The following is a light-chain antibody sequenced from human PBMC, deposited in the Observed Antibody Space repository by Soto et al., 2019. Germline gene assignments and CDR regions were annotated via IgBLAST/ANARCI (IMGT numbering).Light chain of an antibody. J-gene: IGKJ5*01. Sequence: DIVMTQSPDSLAVSLGERATINCKSSQSVLYSSNNKNYLAWYVQKPGQSPQLLIYFGSNRAPGVPDRFSGSGSGTDFTLKINRVEAEDVGTYYCMQALQSLTFGQGTRLEIK. CDR3: MQALQSLT. CDR1: QSVLYSSNNKNY. V-gene: IGKV4-1*01. CDR2: FGS.